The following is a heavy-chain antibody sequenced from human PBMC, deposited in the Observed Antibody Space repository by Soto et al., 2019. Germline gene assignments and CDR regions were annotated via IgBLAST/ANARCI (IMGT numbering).Heavy chain of an antibody. V-gene: IGHV3-30*18. Sequence: QVQLVESGGGVVQPGRSLRLSCAASGFTFSSYGMHWVRQAPGKGLEWVAVISYDGSNKYYADSVKGRFTISRDNSKNTLYLQMNSLRAEDTAVYYCAKSDYGDYVLPPSYWGQGTLVTVSS. CDR3: AKSDYGDYVLPPSY. CDR1: GFTFSSYG. D-gene: IGHD4-17*01. CDR2: ISYDGSNK. J-gene: IGHJ4*02.